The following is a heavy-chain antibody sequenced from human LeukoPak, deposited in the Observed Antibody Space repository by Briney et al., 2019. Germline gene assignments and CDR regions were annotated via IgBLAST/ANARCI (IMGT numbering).Heavy chain of an antibody. Sequence: PGGSLRLSCAASGFTFSSYAMHWVRQAPGKGLEWVAVISYDGSNKYYADSVKGRFTISRDNSKNTLYLQMNSLRAEDTAVYYCARDTASGSYSYFDYWGQGTLVTVSS. J-gene: IGHJ4*02. D-gene: IGHD1-26*01. CDR3: ARDTASGSYSYFDY. CDR1: GFTFSSYA. CDR2: ISYDGSNK. V-gene: IGHV3-30-3*01.